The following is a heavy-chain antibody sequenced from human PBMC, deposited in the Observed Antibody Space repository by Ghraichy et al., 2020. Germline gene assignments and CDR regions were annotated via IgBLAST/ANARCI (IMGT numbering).Heavy chain of an antibody. CDR1: GFTFSSYR. J-gene: IGHJ4*02. V-gene: IGHV3-48*02. Sequence: GGSLRLSCVTSGFTFSSYRMNWVRQAPGKGLEWLSYINFGGSIYYADSVKGRFTISKDNAKNSLYLHMNSLRDEDTAVYFCARDLSDYDYPHYIDQWGQGTLGTVSS. CDR2: INFGGSI. CDR3: ARDLSDYDYPHYIDQ. D-gene: IGHD5-12*01.